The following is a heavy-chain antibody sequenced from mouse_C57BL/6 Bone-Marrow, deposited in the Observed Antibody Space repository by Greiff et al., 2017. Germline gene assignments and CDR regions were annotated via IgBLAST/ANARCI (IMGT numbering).Heavy chain of an antibody. CDR2: IWWDDDK. J-gene: IGHJ2*01. Sequence: QVTLKVSGPGILQPSQTLSLTCSFSGFSLSTFGMGVGWIRQPSGKGLEWLAHIWWDDDKYYNPALKSRLTISKDTSKNQVFLKIANVDTADTATNYCARTAYYSNYEDDFDYWGQGTTLTVSS. D-gene: IGHD2-5*01. CDR1: GFSLSTFGMG. V-gene: IGHV8-8*01. CDR3: ARTAYYSNYEDDFDY.